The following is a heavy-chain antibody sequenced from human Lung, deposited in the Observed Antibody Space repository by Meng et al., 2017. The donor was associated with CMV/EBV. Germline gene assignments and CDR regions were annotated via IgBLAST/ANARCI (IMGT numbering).Heavy chain of an antibody. D-gene: IGHD2-2*01. V-gene: IGHV1-2*02. Sequence: SVKVSXKTSGYTFTGYYLHWVRQAPGQGLEWMGWINPNSGGTNYALKFQGRVTMTSDTSISTGYMELSSLRSDDTAMYYCAREFWMVPGAMVMDVWGQGXTVTVSS. CDR2: INPNSGGT. CDR1: GYTFTGYY. J-gene: IGHJ6*02. CDR3: AREFWMVPGAMVMDV.